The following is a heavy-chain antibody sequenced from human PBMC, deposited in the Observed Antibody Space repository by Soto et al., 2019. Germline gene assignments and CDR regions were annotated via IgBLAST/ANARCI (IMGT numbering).Heavy chain of an antibody. J-gene: IGHJ5*02. CDR3: ARDYDILTGLHPDHNWFDP. D-gene: IGHD3-9*01. CDR1: GYTFTSYY. Sequence: GASVKVSCKASGYTFTSYYMHWVRQAPGQGLEWMGIINPSGGSTSYAQKFQGRVTMTRDTSTSTVYMELSSLRSEDTAVYYCARDYDILTGLHPDHNWFDPWGQGTLVTVSS. V-gene: IGHV1-46*03. CDR2: INPSGGST.